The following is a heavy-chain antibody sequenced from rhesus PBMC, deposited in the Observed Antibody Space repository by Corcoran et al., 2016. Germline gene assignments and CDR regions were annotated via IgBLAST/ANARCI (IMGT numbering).Heavy chain of an antibody. CDR3: ARGNWNDRYFDY. Sequence: QVQLQEPGPGLAKPSETLPSTCAVSGASISSNYWCWNRPAPGKGLEGLGWIGRFYGSGGSTEYNPCLNIRVTISTDTSKNQFALRLSSVTAADTAVYYCARGNWNDRYFDYWGQGVLVTVSS. CDR1: GASISSNY. J-gene: IGHJ4*01. CDR2: FYGSGGST. D-gene: IGHD1-7*02. V-gene: IGHV4S2*01.